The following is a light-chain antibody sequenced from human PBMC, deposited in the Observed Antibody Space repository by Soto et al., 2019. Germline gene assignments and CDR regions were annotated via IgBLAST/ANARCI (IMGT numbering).Light chain of an antibody. CDR2: AAS. CDR1: QGISSY. J-gene: IGKJ3*01. Sequence: AIRMTQSPSSFSASTGDRVTITCRASQGISSYLAWYQQKPGKAPKLLIYAASTLQSGDPSRFSGSGSETDFTLTISCLLSEDFATYYCQQYYSYPFTFGPGTKVDIK. CDR3: QQYYSYPFT. V-gene: IGKV1-8*01.